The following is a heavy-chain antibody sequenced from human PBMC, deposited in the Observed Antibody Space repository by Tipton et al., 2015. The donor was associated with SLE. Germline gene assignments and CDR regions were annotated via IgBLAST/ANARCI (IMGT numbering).Heavy chain of an antibody. Sequence: GASISSYYWSWIRQPPGKGLEWIGYIYYSGSTNYNPSLESRVTISVDTSKNQFSLKLTSVTAADTAVYYCARGSSGWNSAFDFWGQGTLVTVSS. V-gene: IGHV4-59*08. J-gene: IGHJ4*02. D-gene: IGHD6-19*01. CDR3: ARGSSGWNSAFDF. CDR1: GASISSYY. CDR2: IYYSGST.